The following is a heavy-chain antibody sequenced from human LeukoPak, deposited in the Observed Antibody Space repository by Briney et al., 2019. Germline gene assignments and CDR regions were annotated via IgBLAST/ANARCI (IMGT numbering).Heavy chain of an antibody. CDR2: ISGSGGST. CDR1: GFTFSSYA. CDR3: AKSPYGSGSYYARPFDY. J-gene: IGHJ4*02. Sequence: PGGSLRLSCAASGFTFSSYAMSWVRQAPGKGLEWVSAISGSGGSTYYADSVKGRFTISRDNSKNTLYLQMNSLRAEDTAVYYCAKSPYGSGSYYARPFDYWGQGTLVTVSS. D-gene: IGHD3-10*01. V-gene: IGHV3-23*01.